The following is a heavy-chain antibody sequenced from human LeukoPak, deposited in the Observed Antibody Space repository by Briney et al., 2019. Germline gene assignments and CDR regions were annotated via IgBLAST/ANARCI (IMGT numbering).Heavy chain of an antibody. CDR1: GFTFSSYA. D-gene: IGHD2-2*02. Sequence: GGSLRLSCAASGFTFSSYAMSWVRQAPGKGLEWVSAISGSGGSTYYADSVKGRFTISRDNAKNSLYLQMNSLRAEDTAVYYCARDALIVVVPAAIGGVDYWGQGTLVTVSS. J-gene: IGHJ4*02. CDR3: ARDALIVVVPAAIGGVDY. CDR2: ISGSGGST. V-gene: IGHV3-23*01.